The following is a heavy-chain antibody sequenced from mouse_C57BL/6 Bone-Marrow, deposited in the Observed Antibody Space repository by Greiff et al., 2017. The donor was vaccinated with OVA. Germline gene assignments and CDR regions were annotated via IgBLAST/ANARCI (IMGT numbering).Heavy chain of an antibody. V-gene: IGHV1-74*01. D-gene: IGHD2-12*01. CDR3: AIPVYDADSYYARDY. CDR2: IHPSDSDT. CDR1: GYTFTSYW. Sequence: VQLQQPGAELVKPGASVKVSCKASGYTFTSYWMHWVKQRPGQGLEWIGRIHPSDSDTNYNQKFKGKATLTVDKSSSTAYMQLSSLTSEDSAVYYCAIPVYDADSYYARDYWGQGTSVTVSS. J-gene: IGHJ4*01.